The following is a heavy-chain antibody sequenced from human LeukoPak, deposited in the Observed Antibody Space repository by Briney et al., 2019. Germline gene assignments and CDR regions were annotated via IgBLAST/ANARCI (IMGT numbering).Heavy chain of an antibody. CDR3: ALGLYYYVSSGSYYYYYIDV. Sequence: SVKVSCKASGGTFSSFAFSWVRQAPGQGLEWMGGIIPILDTANYAQKFQGRVTITADESTSTAYMELSGLRSEDTAVYYCALGLYYYVSSGSYYYYYIDVWATGTTVTISS. V-gene: IGHV1-69*13. CDR2: IIPILDTA. CDR1: GGTFSSFA. D-gene: IGHD3-22*01. J-gene: IGHJ6*03.